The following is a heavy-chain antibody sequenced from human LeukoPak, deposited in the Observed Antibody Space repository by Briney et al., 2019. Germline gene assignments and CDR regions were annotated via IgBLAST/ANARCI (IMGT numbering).Heavy chain of an antibody. V-gene: IGHV4-59*01. CDR1: GGSISSYY. Sequence: PSETLSLTCTVSGGSISSYYWSWIRQPPGKGLEWIGYIYYSGSTSYNPSLKGRVTISVDTSKNQFSLKLRSVTAADTAVYYCARYSGSYPHDAFEIWGQGTMVTVSS. J-gene: IGHJ3*02. CDR2: IYYSGST. CDR3: ARYSGSYPHDAFEI. D-gene: IGHD1-26*01.